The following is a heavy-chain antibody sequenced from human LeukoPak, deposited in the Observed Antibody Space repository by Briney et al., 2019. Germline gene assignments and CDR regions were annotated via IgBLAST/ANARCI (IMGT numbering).Heavy chain of an antibody. V-gene: IGHV1-69*05. CDR1: GGTFSSYA. Sequence: GASVKVSCKASGGTFSSYAISWVRQAPGQGLEWMGRIIPISGTANYAQKFQGRVTITTDESTSTAYMELSSLRSEDTAVYYCARHQTDYDFWSGYSSPIDYWGQGTLVTVSS. D-gene: IGHD3-3*01. J-gene: IGHJ4*02. CDR2: IIPISGTA. CDR3: ARHQTDYDFWSGYSSPIDY.